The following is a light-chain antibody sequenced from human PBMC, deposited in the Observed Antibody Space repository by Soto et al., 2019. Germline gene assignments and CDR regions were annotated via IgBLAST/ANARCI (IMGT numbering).Light chain of an antibody. CDR1: QGISNS. J-gene: IGKJ4*01. CDR3: QKYNSAPLT. Sequence: DIQMTQSPSSLSASVGDRVTITCRASQGISNSLAWYQQKPGRVPGLLIYAASTLQSGVPVRFSGSGSGTDVTLTISSLEPEDVAIYYCQKYNSAPLTFGGGTKVEIK. CDR2: AAS. V-gene: IGKV1-27*01.